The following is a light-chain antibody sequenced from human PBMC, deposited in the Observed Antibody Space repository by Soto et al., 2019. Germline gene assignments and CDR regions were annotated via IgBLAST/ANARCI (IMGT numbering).Light chain of an antibody. Sequence: SYELTQPPSVSVAPGMTASISCGGSNIGSRSVHWYQQKPGQAPVMVIYHDSDRPSGIPERISGSNSGNTATLTISRVEAGDEADYYCQVWDSSSDQDVFGGGTKLTVL. CDR1: NIGSRS. V-gene: IGLV3-21*04. J-gene: IGLJ2*01. CDR2: HDS. CDR3: QVWDSSSDQDV.